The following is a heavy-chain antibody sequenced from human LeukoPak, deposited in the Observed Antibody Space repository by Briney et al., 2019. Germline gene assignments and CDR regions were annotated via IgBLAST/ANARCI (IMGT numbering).Heavy chain of an antibody. CDR1: GFTFDDYA. V-gene: IGHV3-9*01. CDR2: ISWNSGSI. CDR3: AKDGSSSWFEVFPDY. D-gene: IGHD6-13*01. Sequence: GGSLRLSCAASGFTFDDYAMRWVRQAPGKGLEWVSGISWNSGSIGYADSVKGRFTISRDNAKNSLYLQMNSLRAEDTALYYCAKDGSSSWFEVFPDYWGQGTLVTVSS. J-gene: IGHJ4*02.